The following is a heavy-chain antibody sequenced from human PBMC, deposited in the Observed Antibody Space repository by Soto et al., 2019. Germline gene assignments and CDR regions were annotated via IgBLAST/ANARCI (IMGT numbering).Heavy chain of an antibody. CDR3: ATDRALFPLKNPPSYGMDV. V-gene: IGHV1-24*01. J-gene: IGHJ6*02. Sequence: GASVKVSCKVSGYTLTELSMHWVRQAPGKGLEWMGGFDPEDGETIYAQKFQGRVTMTEDTSTDTAYMELSSLRSEDTAVYYCATDRALFPLKNPPSYGMDVWGQGTTVTVSS. CDR1: GYTLTELS. CDR2: FDPEDGET.